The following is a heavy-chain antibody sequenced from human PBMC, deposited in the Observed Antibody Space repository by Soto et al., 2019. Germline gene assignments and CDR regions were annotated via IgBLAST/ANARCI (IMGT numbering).Heavy chain of an antibody. J-gene: IGHJ4*02. CDR2: IIPMFHTS. V-gene: IGHV1-69*01. Sequence: QVQLVQSGAEVKKPGSSVKVSCKASGGIFRNYAISWVRQAPGQGREWMGGIIPMFHTSNFAQKFQGRVTITADDSKSTVYMELRSLTSEDTAVYFCATPQDIIMGPPGIGGRSGLGSSGLDYWGQGSLVTVSS. CDR3: ATPQDIIMGPPGIGGRSGLGSSGLDY. CDR1: GGIFRNYA. D-gene: IGHD1-26*01.